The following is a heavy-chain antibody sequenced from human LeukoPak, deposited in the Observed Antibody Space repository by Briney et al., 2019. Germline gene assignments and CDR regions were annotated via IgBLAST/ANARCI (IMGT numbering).Heavy chain of an antibody. Sequence: PSETLSLTCTVSGGSISSSNYYWGWIRQPPGKGLEWIGKINHSGSTYYHPSLKSRVTISVDTSKNHFSLMLSSVTAADTAVYYGARRIPRDYYGSGSWFDRWGQGTLVTVSS. J-gene: IGHJ5*02. CDR1: GGSISSSNYY. CDR2: INHSGST. D-gene: IGHD3-10*01. V-gene: IGHV4-39*02. CDR3: ARRIPRDYYGSGSWFDR.